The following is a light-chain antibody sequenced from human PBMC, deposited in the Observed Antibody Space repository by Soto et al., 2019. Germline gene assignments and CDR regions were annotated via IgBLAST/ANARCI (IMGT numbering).Light chain of an antibody. V-gene: IGLV2-23*03. CDR3: CSFAGTTTFYV. Sequence: QSALTQPASVSGSPGQSITISCTGSSSDIGSYNLVSWYQQHPGKAPNLIIYEGSKRPSGVSNRFSGSKSGNTVSLTISGLQADDEADYYCCSFAGTTTFYVFGTGTKLTVL. CDR2: EGS. J-gene: IGLJ1*01. CDR1: SSDIGSYNL.